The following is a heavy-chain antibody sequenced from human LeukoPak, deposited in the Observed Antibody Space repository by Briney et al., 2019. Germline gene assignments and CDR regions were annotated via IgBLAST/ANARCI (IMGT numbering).Heavy chain of an antibody. V-gene: IGHV1-18*01. CDR1: GYTFTSYG. J-gene: IGHJ4*02. Sequence: ASVKVSCKASGYTFTSYGISWVRQAPGQGLEWMGWISAYNGNTNYAQKLQGRVTMTTDTSTSTAYMELRSLRSDDTAVYYCARIHEPGIAVAALDYWGQETLVTVSS. CDR3: ARIHEPGIAVAALDY. CDR2: ISAYNGNT. D-gene: IGHD6-19*01.